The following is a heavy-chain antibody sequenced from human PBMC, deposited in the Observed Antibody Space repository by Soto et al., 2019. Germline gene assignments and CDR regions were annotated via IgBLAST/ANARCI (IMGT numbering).Heavy chain of an antibody. CDR2: VSGDGSST. J-gene: IGHJ4*02. CDR3: LRDAYRAPDY. V-gene: IGHV3-74*01. D-gene: IGHD1-26*01. Sequence: EVQLVESGGGLVQPGGSLRLSCAASGFTFSTYWMRWVRQVPGKGLVWVSTVSGDGSSTGYADSVRGRFAISRDNARNTLYLQMSSLRVEDTAVYYCLRDAYRAPDYWGQGTLVTVSS. CDR1: GFTFSTYW.